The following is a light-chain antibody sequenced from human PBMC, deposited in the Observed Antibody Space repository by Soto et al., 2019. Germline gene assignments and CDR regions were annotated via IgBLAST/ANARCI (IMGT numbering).Light chain of an antibody. Sequence: QSALTQPPSGSGSPGQSVAISCTGTSXYVGGSNGVSWYQQPPGTAPKLIIYDVSNRPSGVPDRFSGSKSGNTASLIISGLQAEDEGDYYCSSYTSSSTYVFGTGIKVTVL. J-gene: IGLJ1*01. CDR1: SXYVGGSNG. CDR3: SSYTSSSTYV. CDR2: DVS. V-gene: IGLV2-18*02.